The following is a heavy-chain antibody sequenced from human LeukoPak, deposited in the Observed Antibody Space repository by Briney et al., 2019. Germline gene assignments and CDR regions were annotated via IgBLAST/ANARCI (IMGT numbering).Heavy chain of an antibody. J-gene: IGHJ3*02. CDR2: IYVTGNT. V-gene: IGHV4-61*09. Sequence: SETLSLTCNVSGGSISGGNYYWTWIRQPAGKGLEWIGHIYVTGNTNYNPSLKSRVTMSVDTSKNQFSLKLNSVTAADTAVYYCARDGFGESNAFDIWGQGTMVTVSS. D-gene: IGHD3-10*01. CDR1: GGSISGGNYY. CDR3: ARDGFGESNAFDI.